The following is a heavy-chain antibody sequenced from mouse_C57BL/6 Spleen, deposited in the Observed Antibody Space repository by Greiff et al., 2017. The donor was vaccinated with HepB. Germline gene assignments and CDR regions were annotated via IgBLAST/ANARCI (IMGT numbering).Heavy chain of an antibody. CDR1: GYTFTDYY. CDR2: INPNNGGT. V-gene: IGHV1-26*01. CDR3: ARGDYGSSSEMDY. D-gene: IGHD1-1*01. Sequence: EVQLQQSGPELVKPGASVKISCKASGYTFTDYYMNWVKQSHGKSLEWIGDINPNNGGTSYNQKFKGKATLTVDKYSSTAYMELRSLTSEDSAVYYCARGDYGSSSEMDYWGQGTSVTVSS. J-gene: IGHJ4*01.